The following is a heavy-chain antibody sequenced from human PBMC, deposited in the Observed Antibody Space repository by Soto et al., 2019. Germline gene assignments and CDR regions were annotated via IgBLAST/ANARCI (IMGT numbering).Heavy chain of an antibody. CDR3: ARAPMSSSFYYYYYYGMDV. V-gene: IGHV3-7*01. Sequence: GGSLRLSCAASGFTFSSYWMSWVRQAPGKGLEWVANIKQDGSEKYYVDSVKGRFTISRDNAKNSLYLQMNSLRAEDTAVYYCARAPMSSSFYYYYYYGMDVWGQGTTVTVSS. CDR1: GFTFSSYW. D-gene: IGHD6-6*01. CDR2: IKQDGSEK. J-gene: IGHJ6*02.